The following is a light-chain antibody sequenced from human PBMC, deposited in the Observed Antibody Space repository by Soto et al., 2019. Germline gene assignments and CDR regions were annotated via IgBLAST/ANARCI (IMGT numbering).Light chain of an antibody. Sequence: QSVLTQPASVSGSPGQSITVSCTGTSSDVVNFNYVSWYQQHPGKAPKLMIYEVIHRPSGVSNRFSGSKSGNTASLTISGLQAEDEADYYCTSYTSSGTYVFGTGTKVTVL. CDR1: SSDVVNFNY. CDR3: TSYTSSGTYV. CDR2: EVI. V-gene: IGLV2-14*01. J-gene: IGLJ1*01.